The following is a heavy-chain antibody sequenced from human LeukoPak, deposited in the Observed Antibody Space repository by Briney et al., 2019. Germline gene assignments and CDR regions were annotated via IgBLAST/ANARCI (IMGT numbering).Heavy chain of an antibody. J-gene: IGHJ4*02. V-gene: IGHV5-51*01. D-gene: IGHD2-8*01. CDR2: IYPGDSDT. CDR3: ARALLYCTNGVCYRGYFDY. Sequence: GESLKISCKGSGYSFTSYWIGWVRQMPGKGLEWMGIIYPGDSDTRYSPSFQGQVTISADKSISTAYLQWSSLEASDTAMYYCARALLYCTNGVCYRGYFDYWGQGTLVTVSS. CDR1: GYSFTSYW.